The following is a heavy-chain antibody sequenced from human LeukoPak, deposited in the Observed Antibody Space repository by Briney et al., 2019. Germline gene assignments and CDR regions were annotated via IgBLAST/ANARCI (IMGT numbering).Heavy chain of an antibody. CDR1: GYTFTSYD. Sequence: ASVKVSCKASGYTFTSYDINWVRQATGQGLEWMGWMNPNSGNTGYAQKFQGRVTITRNTSISTAYMELSSLRSEDTAVYYCARRAAAENYYYYYYMDVWGKRTTVTVSS. CDR3: ARRAAAENYYYYYYMDV. CDR2: MNPNSGNT. J-gene: IGHJ6*03. D-gene: IGHD6-13*01. V-gene: IGHV1-8*03.